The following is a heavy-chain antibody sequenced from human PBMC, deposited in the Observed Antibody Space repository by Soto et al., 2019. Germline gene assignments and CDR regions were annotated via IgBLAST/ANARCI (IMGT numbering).Heavy chain of an antibody. CDR2: ISAYNGNT. J-gene: IGHJ5*02. Sequence: QVQVVQSGTEVKKPGASVKVSCKASGYTFANYGISWVRQAPGQWLEWMGWISAYNGNTNYAQIFQGRVTLTTDTSTTTAYMELRSLRSDATAVYYCARGDSSSGLDPWGQGTLVTVSS. D-gene: IGHD6-6*01. CDR3: ARGDSSSGLDP. CDR1: GYTFANYG. V-gene: IGHV1-18*01.